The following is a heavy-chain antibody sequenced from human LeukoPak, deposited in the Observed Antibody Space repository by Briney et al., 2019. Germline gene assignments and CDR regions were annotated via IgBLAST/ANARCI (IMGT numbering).Heavy chain of an antibody. Sequence: PSETLSLTCTVSGGSISSSSYFWGWIRQPPGKGLEGIGIIDYSGSAYYNPSLKSPVVISVDTSKNQFSLRLSSVTAADTAVYYCARYYYYDSGTYLRMFDSWGQGTLVTVSS. CDR1: GGSISSSSYF. CDR2: IDYSGSA. V-gene: IGHV4-39*01. J-gene: IGHJ4*02. D-gene: IGHD3-10*01. CDR3: ARYYYYDSGTYLRMFDS.